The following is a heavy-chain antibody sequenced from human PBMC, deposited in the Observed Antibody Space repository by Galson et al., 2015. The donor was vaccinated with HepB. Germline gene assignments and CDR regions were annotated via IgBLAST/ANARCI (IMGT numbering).Heavy chain of an antibody. J-gene: IGHJ4*02. D-gene: IGHD3-16*01. Sequence: SLRLSCAASGFIFSNYGMQWVRQAPGKGLEWVAHIWYDGTYKHYADSVKGRFTISRDNSKNTLYLQMNSLRAEDTAVYYCVRLPLAGGFDYWGRGTLVTGSS. CDR1: GFIFSNYG. V-gene: IGHV3-33*01. CDR3: VRLPLAGGFDY. CDR2: IWYDGTYK.